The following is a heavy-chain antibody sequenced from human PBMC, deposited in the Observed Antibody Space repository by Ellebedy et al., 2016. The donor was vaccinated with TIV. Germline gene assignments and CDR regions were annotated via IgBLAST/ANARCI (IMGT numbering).Heavy chain of an antibody. J-gene: IGHJ4*02. V-gene: IGHV4-39*02. CDR3: VTEIPVAARIEF. D-gene: IGHD6-19*01. CDR2: ISDSGST. CDR1: GGSINSRGYS. Sequence: MPSETLSLTCSVSGGSINSRGYSWDWIRQPPGKGLEWIGSISDSGSTFYNPSLKSRVRISVETSKNQFSLKLRSVTAAGTAVYYCVTEIPVAARIEFWGQGALVTVSS.